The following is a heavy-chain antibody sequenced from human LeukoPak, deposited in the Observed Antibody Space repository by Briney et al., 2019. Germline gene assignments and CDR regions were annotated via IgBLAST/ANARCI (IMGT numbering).Heavy chain of an antibody. CDR3: YYYDSSGYEPLDY. CDR1: GFTFGDYA. Sequence: QGRSLRLSCTASGFTFGDYAMSWFRQAPGKGLERVGFIRSKAYGGTTEYAASVKGRFTISRDDSKSIAYLQMNSLKTEDTAVYYCYYYDSSGYEPLDYWGQGTLVTVSS. D-gene: IGHD3-22*01. J-gene: IGHJ4*02. CDR2: IRSKAYGGTT. V-gene: IGHV3-49*03.